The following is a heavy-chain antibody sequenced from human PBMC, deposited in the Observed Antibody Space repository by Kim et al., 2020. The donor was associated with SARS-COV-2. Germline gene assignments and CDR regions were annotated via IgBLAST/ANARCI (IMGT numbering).Heavy chain of an antibody. J-gene: IGHJ4*02. CDR2: IFHNGDT. D-gene: IGHD2-21*02. CDR3: VRDLGNCWYSLDY. V-gene: IGHV4-4*02. Sequence: SETLSLTCSVSGGSISGYRWNWVRQPPGKGLEWIGEIFHNGDTKYNPSLQSRVTISVDKSKNQFSLKMLSFTAADTAVYYCVRDLGNCWYSLDYWGQGTLVTVSA. CDR1: GGSISGYR.